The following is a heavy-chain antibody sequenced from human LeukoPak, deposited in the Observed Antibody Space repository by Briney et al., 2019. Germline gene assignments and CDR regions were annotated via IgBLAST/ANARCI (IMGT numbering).Heavy chain of an antibody. J-gene: IGHJ5*02. Sequence: GGSLRLSCAASGFTFSSYSMNWVRQAPGKGLEWVSYISSASRTIYYADSVKGRFTISRDNAKNSLYLQMNSLRDEDTAVYYCARCSGGSCPSWFDPWGQGAQVTVSS. V-gene: IGHV3-48*02. CDR3: ARCSGGSCPSWFDP. CDR2: ISSASRTI. CDR1: GFTFSSYS. D-gene: IGHD2-15*01.